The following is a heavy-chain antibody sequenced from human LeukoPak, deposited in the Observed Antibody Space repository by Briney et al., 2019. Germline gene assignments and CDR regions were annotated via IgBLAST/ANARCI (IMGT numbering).Heavy chain of an antibody. CDR2: INHSGST. J-gene: IGHJ4*02. CDR3: ARGPTYYDILTGYYRGSFDY. D-gene: IGHD3-9*01. V-gene: IGHV4-34*01. Sequence: SETLFLTCTVSGGSISSYYWSWIRQPPGKGLEWIGEINHSGSTNYNPSLKSRVTISVDTSKNQFSLKLSSVTAADTAVYYCARGPTYYDILTGYYRGSFDYWGQGTLVTVSS. CDR1: GGSISSYY.